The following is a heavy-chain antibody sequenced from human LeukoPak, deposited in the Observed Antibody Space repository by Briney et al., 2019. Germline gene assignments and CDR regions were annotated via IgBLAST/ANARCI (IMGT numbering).Heavy chain of an antibody. CDR1: GFTFDDYA. V-gene: IGHV3-30*04. CDR3: ARCGSSSWYRLYYYGMDV. CDR2: ISYDGSNK. D-gene: IGHD6-13*01. J-gene: IGHJ6*04. Sequence: GRSLRLSCAASGFTFDDYAMHWVRQAPGKGLEWVAVISYDGSNKYYADSVKGRFTISRDNSKNTLYLQMNSLRAEDTAVYYCARCGSSSWYRLYYYGMDVWGKGTTVTVSS.